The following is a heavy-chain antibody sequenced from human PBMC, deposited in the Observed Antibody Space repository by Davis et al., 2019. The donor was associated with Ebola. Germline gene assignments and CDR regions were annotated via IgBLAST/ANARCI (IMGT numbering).Heavy chain of an antibody. D-gene: IGHD2-15*01. Sequence: GESLKISCAASGFTFSSYAMSWVRQAPGKGLEWVSAISGSGGSTYYADSVKGRFTISRDNPKNTLYLQMNSLRGEDTAVYYCAKWGCSGGSCYGIDYWGQGTLVTVSS. CDR1: GFTFSSYA. V-gene: IGHV3-23*01. CDR2: ISGSGGST. CDR3: AKWGCSGGSCYGIDY. J-gene: IGHJ4*02.